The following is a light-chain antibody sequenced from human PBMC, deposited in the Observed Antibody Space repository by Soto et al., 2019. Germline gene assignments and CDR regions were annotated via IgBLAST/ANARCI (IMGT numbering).Light chain of an antibody. CDR1: SSDVGGYNY. V-gene: IGLV2-14*01. CDR3: SSYTSSSTLDVV. Sequence: QAASVSGSPGQSITISCTGTSSDVGGYNYVSWYQQHPGKAPKLMIYDVSNRPSGVSNRFSGSKSGNTASLTISGLQAEDEADYYCSSYTSSSTLDVVFGGGTKLTVL. CDR2: DVS. J-gene: IGLJ2*01.